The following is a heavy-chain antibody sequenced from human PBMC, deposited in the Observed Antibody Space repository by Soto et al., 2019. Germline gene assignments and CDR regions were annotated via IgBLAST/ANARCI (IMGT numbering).Heavy chain of an antibody. D-gene: IGHD6-19*01. J-gene: IGHJ4*02. CDR3: ARSTGIAVAGSFDY. V-gene: IGHV2-70*01. CDR2: IDWDDDK. CDR1: GFSLSTSGMC. Sequence: GSGPTLVNPTQTLTLTCTFSGFSLSTSGMCVSWIRQPPGKALEWLALIDWDDDKYYSTSLKTRLTISKDTSKNRVVLTMTNMDPVDTATYYCARSTGIAVAGSFDYWGQGTLVTVSS.